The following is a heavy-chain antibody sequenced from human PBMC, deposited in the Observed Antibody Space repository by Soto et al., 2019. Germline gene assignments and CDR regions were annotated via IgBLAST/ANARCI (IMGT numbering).Heavy chain of an antibody. CDR1: GFTISSNY. CDR3: AKVLERSMDV. CDR2: IYSGGST. D-gene: IGHD1-1*01. J-gene: IGHJ6*02. Sequence: PLGSLRLSCAASGFTISSNYMSWVRQAPGKGLEWVSVIYSGGSTYYADSVKGRFTISRDNSKNTLYLQMNSLRAEDTAVYFCAKVLERSMDVWGQGTTVTVSS. V-gene: IGHV3-53*01.